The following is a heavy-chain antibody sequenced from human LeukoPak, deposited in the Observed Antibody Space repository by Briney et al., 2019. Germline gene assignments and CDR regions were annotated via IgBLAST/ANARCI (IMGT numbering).Heavy chain of an antibody. J-gene: IGHJ6*02. CDR1: GFNFRAYW. CDR3: ARDMTVTTTFLCYYYGMDV. Sequence: GGSLRLSCTTSGFNFRAYWMAWVRQAPGKGLEWVAVISYDGSNKYYADSVKGRFTISRDNSKNTLYLQMNSLRAEDTAVYYCARDMTVTTTFLCYYYGMDVWGQGTTVTVSS. V-gene: IGHV3-30*19. D-gene: IGHD4-17*01. CDR2: ISYDGSNK.